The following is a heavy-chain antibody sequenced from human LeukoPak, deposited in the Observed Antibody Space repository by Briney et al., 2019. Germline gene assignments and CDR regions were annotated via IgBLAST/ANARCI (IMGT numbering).Heavy chain of an antibody. D-gene: IGHD5-12*01. CDR1: GFTFDDYA. CDR3: AKDIGGYSNTFDY. J-gene: IGHJ4*02. CDR2: ISWNSGSI. V-gene: IGHV3-9*01. Sequence: SGGSLRLSCAAPGFTFDDYAMHWVRQAPGKGLEWVSGISWNSGSIGYADSVKGRFTISRDNAKNSLYLQMNSLRAEDTALYYCAKDIGGYSNTFDYWGQGTLVTVSS.